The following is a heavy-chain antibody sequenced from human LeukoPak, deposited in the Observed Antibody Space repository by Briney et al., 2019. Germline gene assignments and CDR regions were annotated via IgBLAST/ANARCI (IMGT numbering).Heavy chain of an antibody. D-gene: IGHD2-2*01. J-gene: IGHJ4*02. Sequence: GASVKVSCKSSVYTFIDYYIHWVRQAPGPGLEWMGWINPNSGATKYAQNFQGRVSMTRDTSINTAYMDLTNLRSDDTAIFYCARVKKLMPEFEFWGQGTLVTVSS. CDR3: ARVKKLMPEFEF. V-gene: IGHV1-2*02. CDR2: INPNSGAT. CDR1: VYTFIDYY.